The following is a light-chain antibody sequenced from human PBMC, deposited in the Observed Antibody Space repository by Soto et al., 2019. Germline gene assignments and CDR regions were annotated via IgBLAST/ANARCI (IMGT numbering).Light chain of an antibody. CDR1: SSDVVSFNY. J-gene: IGLJ3*02. V-gene: IGLV2-14*01. Sequence: QSALTQPVSVSGSPGQSITISCTGASSDVVSFNYVSWYQQHPGKAPKLIIYEVTNRPSGVSNRFSGSKSGNTASLTISGLQAEDEADYYCVSYIESTVTHWVFGGGTKLTVL. CDR3: VSYIESTVTHWV. CDR2: EVT.